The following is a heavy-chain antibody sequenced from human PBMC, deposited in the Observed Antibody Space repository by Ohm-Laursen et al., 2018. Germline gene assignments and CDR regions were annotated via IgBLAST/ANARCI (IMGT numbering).Heavy chain of an antibody. CDR3: ARDVAGIYGSDGFDV. CDR1: GFTFTTYG. J-gene: IGHJ3*01. Sequence: SLRLSCSASGFTFTTYGMAWVRQAPGQGLEWVANVKQDGSDKYYVDSVKGRFTISRDNAKSSLYLQMNSLRAEDTAVYYCARDVAGIYGSDGFDVWGQGTMVTVSS. CDR2: VKQDGSDK. V-gene: IGHV3-7*01. D-gene: IGHD6-13*01.